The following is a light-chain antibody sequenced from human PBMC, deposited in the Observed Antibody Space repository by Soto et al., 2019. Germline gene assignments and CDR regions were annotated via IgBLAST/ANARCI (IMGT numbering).Light chain of an antibody. CDR1: QSVRSTY. CDR3: QQYFTSPPT. CDR2: GSS. J-gene: IGKJ3*01. Sequence: ENVLTQSPGTLSLSPGERATLSCRASQSVRSTYLAWYQQKPGQAPRLLIYGSSTRAAGIPDRFSGSGSGTDFILTISRLEPEDFAVYFCQQYFTSPPTFGPGAKV. V-gene: IGKV3-20*01.